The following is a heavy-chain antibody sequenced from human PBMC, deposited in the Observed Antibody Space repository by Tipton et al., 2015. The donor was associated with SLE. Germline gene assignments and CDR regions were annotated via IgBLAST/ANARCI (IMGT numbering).Heavy chain of an antibody. CDR3: AKDIQPLHDQLLLDS. D-gene: IGHD2-15*01. Sequence: QLVQSGGGVIQPGESLRLSCAASGITFDDYAMHWVRQAPGKGLEWVSLISGGGGNTHYADSVKGRFTISRDNSKNSLYLQMNGLRPDDTALYYCAKDIQPLHDQLLLDSWGQGTLVTVSS. V-gene: IGHV3-43*02. CDR2: ISGGGGNT. CDR1: GITFDDYA. J-gene: IGHJ5*01.